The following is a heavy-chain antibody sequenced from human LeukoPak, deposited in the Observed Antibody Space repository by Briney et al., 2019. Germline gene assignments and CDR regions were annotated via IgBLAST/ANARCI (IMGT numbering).Heavy chain of an antibody. J-gene: IGHJ4*02. CDR2: ISSSSSYI. CDR1: GFTFSSYS. CDR3: ARDQPPGYCTSTSCYAHY. V-gene: IGHV3-21*01. D-gene: IGHD2-2*01. Sequence: GGSLRLSCAASGFTFSSYSMNWVRQAPGMGLEWVSSISSSSSYIYYADSVKGRFTISRDNAKNSLYLQTNSLRDEDTAVYYCARDQPPGYCTSTSCYAHYWGQGTLVTVSS.